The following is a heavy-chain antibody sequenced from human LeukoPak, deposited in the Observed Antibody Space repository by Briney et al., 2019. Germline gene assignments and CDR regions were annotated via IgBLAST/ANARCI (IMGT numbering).Heavy chain of an antibody. CDR2: ISSSSSHT. V-gene: IGHV3-11*05. CDR1: EFAFSDFY. CDR3: ARGRSESYYSFDY. D-gene: IGHD1-26*01. J-gene: IGHJ4*02. Sequence: PGGSLRLSCGASEFAFSDFYMTWIRQAPGKGLEWVSYISSSSSHTNYADSVKGRFTISRDNAKNSLYLQMNSLRAEDTAVYYCARGRSESYYSFDYWGQGTLVTVSS.